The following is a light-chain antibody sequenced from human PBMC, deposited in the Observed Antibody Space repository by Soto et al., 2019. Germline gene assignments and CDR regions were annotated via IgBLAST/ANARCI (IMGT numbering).Light chain of an antibody. V-gene: IGKV1-39*01. J-gene: IGKJ4*01. CDR1: QSISSY. CDR3: QQIYSTAPLT. Sequence: DIQMTQSPSSLSASVGDRVTITCRASQSISSYLNWYQQKPGKAPKLLIYAASSLQSGVPSRFSGSGSGTDFTLTISSLQPEDCATYYFQQIYSTAPLTFGGGTKVEIK. CDR2: AAS.